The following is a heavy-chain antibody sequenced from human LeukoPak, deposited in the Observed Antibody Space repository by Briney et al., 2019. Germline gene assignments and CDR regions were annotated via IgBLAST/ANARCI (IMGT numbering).Heavy chain of an antibody. CDR2: ISGTGGST. D-gene: IGHD2-21*01. Sequence: GGSLRLSCAASGFTFSSYAITWVRQAPGKGLEWVSLISGTGGSTYYADSVKGRFTISRDNSKNTLYLQMNRLRAEYTAVYYCAKRSIVVPYYFDYCGQGALVTASS. CDR3: AKRSIVVPYYFDY. J-gene: IGHJ4*02. V-gene: IGHV3-23*01. CDR1: GFTFSSYA.